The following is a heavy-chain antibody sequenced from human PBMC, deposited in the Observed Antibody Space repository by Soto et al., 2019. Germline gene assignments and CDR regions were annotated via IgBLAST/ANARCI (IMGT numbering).Heavy chain of an antibody. Sequence: QVQLRESGPGLVKPSETLSLTCTVSGGSISSYYWSWIRQPPGKGLEWIGYIYYSGTTNYNPSLKSRVTISVDTSKNQLSLKLSSVTAADTAVYYCARRYGYSFDYWGQGTLVTVSS. J-gene: IGHJ4*02. CDR1: GGSISSYY. V-gene: IGHV4-59*08. CDR3: ARRYGYSFDY. CDR2: IYYSGTT. D-gene: IGHD5-18*01.